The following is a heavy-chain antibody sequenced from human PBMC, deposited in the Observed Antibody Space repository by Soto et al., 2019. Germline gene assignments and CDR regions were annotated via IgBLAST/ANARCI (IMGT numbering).Heavy chain of an antibody. CDR1: GYTFSTYG. D-gene: IGHD5-18*01. CDR3: ARVQLLPNPAFDF. J-gene: IGHJ4*02. Sequence: QVQLVQSGAEVRKPGASVKVSCNASGYTFSTYGINWVRQAPGQRLEWLGWISPRNGNTNYAQNVQGRVTLTTDASTGTAYLELKNLRSDDTAVYYCARVQLLPNPAFDFWGQGTLVTVSS. CDR2: ISPRNGNT. V-gene: IGHV1-18*04.